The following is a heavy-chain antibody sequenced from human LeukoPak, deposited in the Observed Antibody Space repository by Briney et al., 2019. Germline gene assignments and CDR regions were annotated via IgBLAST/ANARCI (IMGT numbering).Heavy chain of an antibody. Sequence: PGGSLRLSCASSLFTFSGSWMNWVRQAPGKGLEWMANINPDGSQKRFVDSVVGRFTMSRDNAKNSLYLQMNSLSVEDTAVFYCAASTDRGFNFWGQGTLVTVSS. CDR1: LFTFSGSW. J-gene: IGHJ4*02. CDR3: AASTDRGFNF. V-gene: IGHV3-7*01. D-gene: IGHD5-12*01. CDR2: INPDGSQK.